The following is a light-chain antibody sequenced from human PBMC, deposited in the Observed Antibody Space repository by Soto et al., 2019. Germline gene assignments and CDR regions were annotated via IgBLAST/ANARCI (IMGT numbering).Light chain of an antibody. V-gene: IGKV1-5*03. Sequence: DIQMTPSPSALSASVGDRVTITCRASPSISSWLAWYQQKPGKAPKLLIYKASTLDSGVPSRFSGTASVTDFPLTISSLQPDDFATYYCQQYNTYSTFGGGTKVDIK. CDR1: PSISSW. J-gene: IGKJ4*01. CDR2: KAS. CDR3: QQYNTYST.